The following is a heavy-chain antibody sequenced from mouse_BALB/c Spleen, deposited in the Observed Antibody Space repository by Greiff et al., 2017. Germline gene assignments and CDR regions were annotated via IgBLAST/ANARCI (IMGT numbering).Heavy chain of an antibody. J-gene: IGHJ4*01. CDR1: GYSFTSYY. CDR2: IDPFNGGT. D-gene: IGHD1-1*01. V-gene: IGHV1S135*01. Sequence: LQESGPELMKPGASVKISCKASGYSFTSYYMHWVKQSHGKSLEWIGYIDPFNGGTSYNQKFKGKATLTVDKSSSTAYMHLSSLTSEDSAVYYCASTVVAPYYAMDYWGQGTSVTVSS. CDR3: ASTVVAPYYAMDY.